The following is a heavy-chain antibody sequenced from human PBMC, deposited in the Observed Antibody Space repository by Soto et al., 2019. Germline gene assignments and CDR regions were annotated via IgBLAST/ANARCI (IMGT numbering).Heavy chain of an antibody. CDR1: GYTFTSYG. Sequence: QVQLVQSGAEVKKPGASVKVSCKASGYTFTSYGISWVRQAPGQVLEWMGWISAYNGNTNYAQKLQGRVTMTTDTSTSTAYMELRSLRSDDTAVYYCARDYEIALAAMGYNWFDPWGQGTLVTVSS. D-gene: IGHD6-19*01. J-gene: IGHJ5*02. V-gene: IGHV1-18*01. CDR2: ISAYNGNT. CDR3: ARDYEIALAAMGYNWFDP.